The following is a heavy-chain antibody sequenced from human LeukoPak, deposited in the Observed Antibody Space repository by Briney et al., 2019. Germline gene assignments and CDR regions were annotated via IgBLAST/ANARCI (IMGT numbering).Heavy chain of an antibody. J-gene: IGHJ6*02. CDR1: GYTFTSYY. V-gene: IGHV1-46*01. CDR3: AREVLGYCSSTSCYTSYYYYYGMDV. D-gene: IGHD2-2*02. CDR2: INPSGGST. Sequence: ASVKVSCKASGYTFTSYYMHWVRQAPGQGLEWMGIINPSGGSTSYAQKFQGRVTMTRDTSTSTVYMELSSLRSEDTAVYYCAREVLGYCSSTSCYTSYYYYYGMDVWGQGTTVTVSS.